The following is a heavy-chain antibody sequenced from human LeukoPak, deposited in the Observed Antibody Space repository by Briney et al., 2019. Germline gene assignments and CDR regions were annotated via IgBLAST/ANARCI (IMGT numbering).Heavy chain of an antibody. V-gene: IGHV3-74*01. Sequence: GGSLRLSCAASGFTFSSYWMHWVRQAPGKGLVWVSRINSDGSSTSYADSVKGRFTISRDNAKNTLYLQMSSLRAEDTAVYFCARGGAVAGNNYFDSWGQGTLVTVSS. CDR2: INSDGSST. J-gene: IGHJ4*02. CDR3: ARGGAVAGNNYFDS. CDR1: GFTFSSYW. D-gene: IGHD6-19*01.